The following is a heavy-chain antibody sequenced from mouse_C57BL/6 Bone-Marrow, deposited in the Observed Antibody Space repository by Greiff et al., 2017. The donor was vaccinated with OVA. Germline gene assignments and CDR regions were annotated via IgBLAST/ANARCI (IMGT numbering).Heavy chain of an antibody. V-gene: IGHV14-4*01. CDR2: IDPENGDT. CDR3: TTGGSSYAMDY. CDR1: GYNFTDYY. J-gene: IGHJ4*01. Sequence: VQLQQSGAELVRPGASVKLSCTASGYNFTDYYMHWVKQRPEQGLEWIGGIDPENGDTEYATKFKGKATITADTSSNTAYMQLSSLTSEDTAVYYCTTGGSSYAMDYWGQGTSVTVSS. D-gene: IGHD1-3*01.